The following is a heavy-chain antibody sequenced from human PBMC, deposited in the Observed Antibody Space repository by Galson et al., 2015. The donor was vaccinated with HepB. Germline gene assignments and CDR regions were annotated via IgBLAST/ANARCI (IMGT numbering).Heavy chain of an antibody. CDR3: ARTGYCGGACANLFDI. V-gene: IGHV3-53*01. CDR1: EVSVSSIY. D-gene: IGHD2-21*02. J-gene: IGHJ4*02. CDR2: IYSNGNT. Sequence: SLGLACGASEVSVSSIYGSWVRQAPGKGVEWGSVIYSNGNTYHADAVRGRFTISRDSSKNTVFLQMDSLRVEDTAVYYCARTGYCGGACANLFDIWGQGTLVTVSS.